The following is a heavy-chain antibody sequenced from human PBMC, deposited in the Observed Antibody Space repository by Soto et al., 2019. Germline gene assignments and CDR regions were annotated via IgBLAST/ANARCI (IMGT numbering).Heavy chain of an antibody. V-gene: IGHV3-23*01. D-gene: IGHD3-22*01. CDR3: AKERDYYDSSGYYPYDY. CDR2: ISGSGGST. CDR1: GFTFSSYA. Sequence: GGSLRLSCAASGFTFSSYAMSWVRQAPGKGLEWVSAISGSGGSTYYADSVKGRFTISRDNSKNTLYLQMNSLRAEDTAVYYCAKERDYYDSSGYYPYDYWGQGTLVTVSS. J-gene: IGHJ4*02.